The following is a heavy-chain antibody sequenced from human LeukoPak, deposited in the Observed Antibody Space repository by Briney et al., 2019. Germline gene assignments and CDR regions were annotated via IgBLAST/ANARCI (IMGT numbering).Heavy chain of an antibody. J-gene: IGHJ4*02. D-gene: IGHD2-15*01. CDR1: GGSFSGDY. Sequence: SETLSLTCAVYGGSFSGDYWSWIRQTPGKGLEWIGEIYESGSTNYNPSLKSRVTMSLDTSKTQLSLRLSSVTAADTAVYCCARSLGYCSGGSCSLWGQGTLVTVSS. V-gene: IGHV4-34*01. CDR3: ARSLGYCSGGSCSL. CDR2: IYESGST.